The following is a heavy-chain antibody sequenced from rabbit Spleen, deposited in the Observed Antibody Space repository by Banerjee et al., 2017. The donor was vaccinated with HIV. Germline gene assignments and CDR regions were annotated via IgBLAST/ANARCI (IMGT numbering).Heavy chain of an antibody. CDR3: ARDSGSGHYIDVLFSL. CDR2: IYTGNGKT. J-gene: IGHJ4*01. Sequence: EQLEESGGGLVKPEGSLTLTCKASGFSFNVNYDMCWVRQAPGKGLEWIGCIYTGNGKTYYASWAKGRFTISKTSSTVDLKMTSLTVADTATYFCARDSGSGHYIDVLFSLWGPGTLVTVS. D-gene: IGHD1-1*01. V-gene: IGHV1S45*01. CDR1: GFSFNVNYD.